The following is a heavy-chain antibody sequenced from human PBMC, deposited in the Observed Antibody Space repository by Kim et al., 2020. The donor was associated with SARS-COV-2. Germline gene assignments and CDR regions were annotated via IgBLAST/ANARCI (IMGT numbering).Heavy chain of an antibody. Sequence: GGSLRLSCVASGFPFEDHAMHWVRQAPGKALDWVSFISGNGDGTYYADSVKGRFSVSRDNTKNTLYLHMNSLRPDDTAFYYCARDGANPYYYFDGLDVWGQGTTVSVS. J-gene: IGHJ6*02. CDR1: GFPFEDHA. D-gene: IGHD1-26*01. CDR2: ISGNGDGT. V-gene: IGHV3-43*02. CDR3: ARDGANPYYYFDGLDV.